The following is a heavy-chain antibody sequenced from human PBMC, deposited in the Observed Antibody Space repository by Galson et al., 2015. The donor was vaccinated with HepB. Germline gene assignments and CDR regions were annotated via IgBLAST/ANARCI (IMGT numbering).Heavy chain of an antibody. V-gene: IGHV3-30-3*01. J-gene: IGHJ5*02. D-gene: IGHD2-2*01. CDR1: GFTISSYA. Sequence: SLRLSCAASGFTISSYAMHWVRQAPGKGLEWVAVISYDGSNKYYADSVKGRFTISRDNSKNTLYLQMNSLRAEDTAVYYCAREGDIVVVPAENWFDPWGQGTLVTVSS. CDR2: ISYDGSNK. CDR3: AREGDIVVVPAENWFDP.